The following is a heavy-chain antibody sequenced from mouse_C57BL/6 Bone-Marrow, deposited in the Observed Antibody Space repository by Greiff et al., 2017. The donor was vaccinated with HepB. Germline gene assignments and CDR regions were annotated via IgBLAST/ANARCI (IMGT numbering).Heavy chain of an antibody. CDR2: IKPSSGNT. Sequence: VQLKESGAELVKPGASVKLSCKASGYTFTSYWMHWVKQRPGQGLEWIGYIKPSSGNTKYNQKFKDKATLTADKSSSTAYMQLSSLTYEDSAVYECHLGSRNYAMGCWGQGTSVTVAT. D-gene: IGHD1-1*01. J-gene: IGHJ4*01. CDR1: GYTFTSYW. CDR3: HLGSRNYAMGC. V-gene: IGHV1-7*01.